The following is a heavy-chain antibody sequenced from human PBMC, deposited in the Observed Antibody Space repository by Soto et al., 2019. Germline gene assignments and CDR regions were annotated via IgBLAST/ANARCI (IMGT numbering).Heavy chain of an antibody. J-gene: IGHJ5*02. D-gene: IGHD2-2*01. CDR3: STVGYCSSTSCYEFPYLFDP. V-gene: IGHV1-58*01. CDR1: GFTFSNSA. Sequence: SVKVSCKASGFTFSNSAVQWVRQGRGQRLERLGCFVFGSGNTNYAQKFQERVTIMKDMSTSTAYMELSSLRSEDTAVYYCSTVGYCSSTSCYEFPYLFDPWGQGTLVTISS. CDR2: FVFGSGNT.